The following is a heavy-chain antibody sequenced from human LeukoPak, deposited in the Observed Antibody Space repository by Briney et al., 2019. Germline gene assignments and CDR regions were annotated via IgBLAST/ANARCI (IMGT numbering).Heavy chain of an antibody. CDR2: IYYSGST. CDR3: PKTAYDILTGYYNVDY. J-gene: IGHJ4*02. Sequence: SETLSLTCTVSGGSISSSSYYWGWIRQPPGKGLEWIGSIYYSGSTYYNPSLKSRVTISVDTSKNQFSLKLSSVTAADTALYFWPKTAYDILTGYYNVDYWGQGTLVTVSS. V-gene: IGHV4-39*01. CDR1: GGSISSSSYY. D-gene: IGHD3-9*01.